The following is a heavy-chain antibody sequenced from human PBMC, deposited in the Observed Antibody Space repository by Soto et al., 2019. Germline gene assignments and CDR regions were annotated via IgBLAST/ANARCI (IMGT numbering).Heavy chain of an antibody. D-gene: IGHD5-12*01. Sequence: GESLKISCKGSGYSFTSYWVGWVRQMPGKGLEWMGIIYPGDSDTRYSPSFQGQVTISADKSISTAYLQWSSLKASDTAMYYCARYKISRDGYNYPFDYWGQGTLVTVSS. CDR3: ARYKISRDGYNYPFDY. J-gene: IGHJ4*02. V-gene: IGHV5-51*01. CDR1: GYSFTSYW. CDR2: IYPGDSDT.